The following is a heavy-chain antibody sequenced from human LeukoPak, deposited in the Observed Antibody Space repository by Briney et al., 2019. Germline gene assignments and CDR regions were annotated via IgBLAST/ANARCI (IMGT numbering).Heavy chain of an antibody. D-gene: IGHD6-6*01. CDR1: GFTFSSYS. Sequence: GGSLRLSCAASGFTFSSYSMNWVRQAPGKGLEWVSAISGSGGSTYYADSVKGRFTISRDNSKNTLYLQMNSLRAEDTAVYYCARATSIAARPFDYWGQGTLVTVSS. CDR2: ISGSGGST. CDR3: ARATSIAARPFDY. J-gene: IGHJ4*02. V-gene: IGHV3-23*01.